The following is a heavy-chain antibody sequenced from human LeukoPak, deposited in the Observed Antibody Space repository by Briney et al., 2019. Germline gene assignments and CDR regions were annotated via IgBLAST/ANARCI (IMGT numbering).Heavy chain of an antibody. Sequence: SETLSLTCTVSGGSISSSSYYWGWIRQPPGKGLEWIGSIYYSGSTYYNPSLKSRVTISVDTSKNQFSLKLISVTAADTAVYYCARGPTHFYYDILTGYLKGDAFDIWGQGTMVTVSS. CDR2: IYYSGST. D-gene: IGHD3-9*01. CDR1: GGSISSSSYY. V-gene: IGHV4-39*01. CDR3: ARGPTHFYYDILTGYLKGDAFDI. J-gene: IGHJ3*02.